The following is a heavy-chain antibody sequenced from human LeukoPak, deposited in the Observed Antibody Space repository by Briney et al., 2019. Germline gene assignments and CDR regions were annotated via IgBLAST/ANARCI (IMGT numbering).Heavy chain of an antibody. CDR3: AKRGSYYDSSPLDY. CDR2: ISKDGSNE. V-gene: IGHV3-30*18. CDR1: GFTFNSYA. D-gene: IGHD3-22*01. J-gene: IGHJ4*02. Sequence: PGGSLRLSCAASGFTFNSYAMHWVRQAPGKGLEWVAIISKDGSNEHYADSVKGRFTVSRDNSKNTLYLQMNSLRAEDTAVYYCAKRGSYYDSSPLDYWGQGTLVTVSS.